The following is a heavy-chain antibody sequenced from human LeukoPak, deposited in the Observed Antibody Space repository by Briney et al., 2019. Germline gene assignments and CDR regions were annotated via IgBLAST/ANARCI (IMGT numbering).Heavy chain of an antibody. CDR2: IWSDGNNK. Sequence: GGSLRLSCAASGFTFSSCVMHWVRQAPGKGPEWVAAIWSDGNNKYYADSVKGRFTISRDNSKNTLYLQMNSLRAEDTAVYYCASRRAYYFDYWGQGTPVTVSS. V-gene: IGHV3-33*01. J-gene: IGHJ4*02. CDR3: ASRRAYYFDY. CDR1: GFTFSSCV.